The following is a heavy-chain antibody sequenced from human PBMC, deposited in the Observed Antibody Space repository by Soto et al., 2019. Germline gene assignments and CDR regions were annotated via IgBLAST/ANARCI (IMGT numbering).Heavy chain of an antibody. Sequence: AGGPITLSRAASGVTLSSYIMNWVRQAPGKGLEWVSAISGSSGSTYYADSVKGRFTISRDNSKNTLYLQMNSLRAEDTAVYYCARNYYDSGGGFDYWGQGTLVTVSS. CDR2: ISGSSGST. J-gene: IGHJ4*02. D-gene: IGHD3-22*01. CDR1: GVTLSSYI. V-gene: IGHV3-23*01. CDR3: ARNYYDSGGGFDY.